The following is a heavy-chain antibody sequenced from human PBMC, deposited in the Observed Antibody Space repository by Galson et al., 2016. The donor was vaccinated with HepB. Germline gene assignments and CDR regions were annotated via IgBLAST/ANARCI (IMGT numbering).Heavy chain of an antibody. J-gene: IGHJ5*02. Sequence: SVKVSCKASGYTFTDYYMHWVRQAPGQGLEWMGWINPNSGGTKYARKFQGRVTMTRDTSISTAYMELSSLRSDDTAVYYCARVGPVVVVVDESWFDAWGQGTPVTVSS. D-gene: IGHD2-15*01. CDR3: ARVGPVVVVVDESWFDA. CDR2: INPNSGGT. CDR1: GYTFTDYY. V-gene: IGHV1-2*02.